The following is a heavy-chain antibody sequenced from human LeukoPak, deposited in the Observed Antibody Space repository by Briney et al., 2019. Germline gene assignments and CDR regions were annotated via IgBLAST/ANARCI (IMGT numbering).Heavy chain of an antibody. Sequence: PGGSLRLSCAASGFTFSSYSMNWVRQAPGKGLEWVSYISSSSSTTYYADSVKGRFTISRDNSKNTLYLQMGSLRAEDMAVYYCARVAYDSSGYYTLWGQGTLVTVSS. V-gene: IGHV3-48*01. CDR3: ARVAYDSSGYYTL. CDR2: ISSSSSTT. D-gene: IGHD3-22*01. J-gene: IGHJ4*02. CDR1: GFTFSSYS.